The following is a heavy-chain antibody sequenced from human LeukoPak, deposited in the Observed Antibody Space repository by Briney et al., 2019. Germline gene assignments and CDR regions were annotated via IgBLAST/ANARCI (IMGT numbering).Heavy chain of an antibody. CDR2: ISSSSSI. CDR1: GFTLSSYG. V-gene: IGHV3-21*05. CDR3: TRVGYIDEGIDY. J-gene: IGHJ4*02. Sequence: GGSLRLSCAASGFTLSSYGMNWVRQAPGKGLEWVSYISSSSSIYYADSVKGRFTISRDNAKNSLYLQMNSLRAEDTAIYYCTRVGYIDEGIDYWGQGTLVTVSS. D-gene: IGHD5-24*01.